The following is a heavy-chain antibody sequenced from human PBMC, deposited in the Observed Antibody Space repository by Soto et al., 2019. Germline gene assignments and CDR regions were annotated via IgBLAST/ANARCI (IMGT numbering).Heavy chain of an antibody. D-gene: IGHD3-22*01. CDR1: GFTFSDHY. Sequence: GGSLRLSCAASGFTFSDHYMDWVRQAPGKGLEWVGRTRNAANSFSTQYAASVKGRFTISRDGSKSSLYLQMNSLKTEDTAVYYSVGVRTTRTYCFDHWGQGTLVTVSS. V-gene: IGHV3-72*01. CDR2: TRNAANSFST. J-gene: IGHJ5*02. CDR3: VGVRTTRTYCFDH.